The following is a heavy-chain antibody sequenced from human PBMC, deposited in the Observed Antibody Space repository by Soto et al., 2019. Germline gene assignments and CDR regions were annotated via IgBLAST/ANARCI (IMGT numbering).Heavy chain of an antibody. V-gene: IGHV3-21*01. D-gene: IGHD2-15*01. CDR1: GFTFSSYS. CDR2: ISSSSSYI. J-gene: IGHJ6*02. Sequence: KSGGSLRLSCAASGFTFSSYSMNWVRQAPGKGLEWVSSISSSSSYIYYADSVKGRFTISRDNAKNSLYLQMNSLRAEDTAVYYCARAFKEREGYCSGGSCYGGYYYYYGMDVWGQGTTVTVSS. CDR3: ARAFKEREGYCSGGSCYGGYYYYYGMDV.